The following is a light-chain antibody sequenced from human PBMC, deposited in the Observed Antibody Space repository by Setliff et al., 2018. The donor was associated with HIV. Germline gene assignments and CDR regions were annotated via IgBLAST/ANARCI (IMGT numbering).Light chain of an antibody. CDR3: SSYTSSSTLV. CDR1: SSDVGAYNL. J-gene: IGLJ2*01. V-gene: IGLV2-14*01. Sequence: QSALAQPASVSGSPGQSITISCAGTSSDVGAYNLVSWYQQHPGKAPKLMIYDVSNRPLGVSNRFSGSKSGNTASLTVSGLQPEDESDYYCSSYTSSSTLVFGGGTKVTVL. CDR2: DVS.